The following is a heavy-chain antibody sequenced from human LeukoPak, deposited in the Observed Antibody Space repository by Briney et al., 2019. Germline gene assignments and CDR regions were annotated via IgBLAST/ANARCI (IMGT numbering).Heavy chain of an antibody. V-gene: IGHV3-53*01. J-gene: IGHJ4*02. CDR3: ARVRTSGSYLFFDY. CDR2: IYSGGST. CDR1: GFTVSSNY. Sequence: GGSLRLSCAASGFTVSSNYMSWVRQAPGKGLEWVSVIYSGGSTYYADSVKGRFTISRDNSKNTLYLQMNSLRAEDTAVYYCARVRTSGSYLFFDYWGQGTLVTVSS. D-gene: IGHD1-26*01.